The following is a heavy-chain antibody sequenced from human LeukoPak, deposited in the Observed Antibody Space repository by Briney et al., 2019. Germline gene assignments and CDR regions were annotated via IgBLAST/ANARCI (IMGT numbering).Heavy chain of an antibody. D-gene: IGHD3-9*01. J-gene: IGHJ4*02. Sequence: PGGSLRLSCAASGFTFSSYGMHWVRQAPGKGLEWVAVISYDGSNKYYADSVKGRFTISRDNSKNTLFLQMNSLRAEDTAVYYYAKDSRSLDWSLANPDYWGQGTLVTVSS. V-gene: IGHV3-30*18. CDR3: AKDSRSLDWSLANPDY. CDR1: GFTFSSYG. CDR2: ISYDGSNK.